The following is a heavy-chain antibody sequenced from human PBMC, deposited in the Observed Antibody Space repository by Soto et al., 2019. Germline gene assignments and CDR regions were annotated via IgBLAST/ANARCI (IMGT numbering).Heavy chain of an antibody. CDR3: ARSVAVPGAHIDY. J-gene: IGHJ4*02. Sequence: SETLSLTCTVSGGSISSSSYYWGWIRQPPGKGLEWIGSVYYRGNTYYNPSLKSRVTTSVDTSKNEFSLRLYSATAADTAVYFCARSVAVPGAHIDYWGQGTQVTVSS. V-gene: IGHV4-39*07. CDR2: VYYRGNT. CDR1: GGSISSSSYY. D-gene: IGHD6-19*01.